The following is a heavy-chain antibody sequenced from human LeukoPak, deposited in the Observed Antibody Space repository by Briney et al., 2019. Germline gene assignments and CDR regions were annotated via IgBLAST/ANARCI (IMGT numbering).Heavy chain of an antibody. V-gene: IGHV1-69-2*01. J-gene: IGHJ6*02. D-gene: IGHD6-6*01. CDR1: GDTFTYFY. CDR3: ARLAPIDYYDLDV. CDR2: LHPEDGET. Sequence: ASVTLSCKVSGDTFTYFYIHWVSQAPGKGLEWVGLLHPEDGETTYAEKFQGRVSITADTSTDTAYMKLSSLTSDDTAVYYCARLAPIDYYDLDVWGQGTTVTVSS.